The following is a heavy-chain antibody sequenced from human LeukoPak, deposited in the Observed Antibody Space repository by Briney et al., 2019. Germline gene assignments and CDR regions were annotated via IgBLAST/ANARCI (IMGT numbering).Heavy chain of an antibody. Sequence: SVKVSCKASGGTFSSYAISWVRQAPGQGLEWMGGIIPIFGTANYAQKFQGRVTITADESTSTAYMELSSLRSEDTAVYYCARGARDGNDFWSGSSWGQGTLVTVSS. V-gene: IGHV1-69*01. CDR1: GGTFSSYA. J-gene: IGHJ5*02. CDR3: ARGARDGNDFWSGSS. CDR2: IIPIFGTA. D-gene: IGHD3-3*01.